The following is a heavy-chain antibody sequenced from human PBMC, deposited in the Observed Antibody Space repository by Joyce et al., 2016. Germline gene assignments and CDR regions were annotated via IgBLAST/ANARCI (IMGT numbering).Heavy chain of an antibody. Sequence: QVQLVESGGGVVNPGGSLKLSWQASGFTFSNDAMHWVRQAPGKGPEWVALISHDGSYRYYADSVEGRFTISRDNSKNTLFLQMDSLRAEDTAVYYCAKGGMDDYSNYWGAFDVWGQGTMVTVSS. J-gene: IGHJ3*01. V-gene: IGHV3-30*04. D-gene: IGHD4-11*01. CDR3: AKGGMDDYSNYWGAFDV. CDR1: GFTFSNDA. CDR2: ISHDGSYR.